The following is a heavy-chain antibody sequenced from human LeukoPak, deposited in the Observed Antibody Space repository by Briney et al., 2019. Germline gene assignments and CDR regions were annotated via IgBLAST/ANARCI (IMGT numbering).Heavy chain of an antibody. CDR1: GYTFTSYG. Sequence: ASVKVSCKASGYTFTSYGISWVRQAPGQGLEWMGWISAYNGNANYAQKLQGRVTMTTDTSTGTACMELRSLRSDDTAVYYCARAGNYYDSSGYSPFDYWGQGTLVTVPS. D-gene: IGHD3-22*01. J-gene: IGHJ4*02. CDR2: ISAYNGNA. CDR3: ARAGNYYDSSGYSPFDY. V-gene: IGHV1-18*01.